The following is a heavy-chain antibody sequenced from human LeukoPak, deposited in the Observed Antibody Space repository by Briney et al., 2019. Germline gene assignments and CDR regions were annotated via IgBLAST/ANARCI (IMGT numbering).Heavy chain of an antibody. CDR2: IKQDGSEK. CDR1: GFTFSSYW. CDR3: AGEYYDFWSGYPPDYYYYYMDV. V-gene: IGHV3-7*01. J-gene: IGHJ6*03. D-gene: IGHD3-3*01. Sequence: GGSLRLSCAASGFTFSSYWMSWVRQAPGNGLEWVANIKQDGSEKCYVDSVKGRFTISRDNAKNSLYLQMNSLRAEDTAVYYCAGEYYDFWSGYPPDYYYYYMDVWGKGTTVTVSS.